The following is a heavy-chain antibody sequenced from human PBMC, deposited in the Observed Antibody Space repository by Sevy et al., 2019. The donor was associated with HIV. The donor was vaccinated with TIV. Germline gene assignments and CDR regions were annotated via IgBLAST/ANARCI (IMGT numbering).Heavy chain of an antibody. D-gene: IGHD3-10*01. Sequence: GGSLRLSCAASGFTFSSYGMHWVRQAPGKGLEWVAVISYDGSNKYYADSVKCRFTISRDNSKNTLYLQMNSLRAEDTAVYYWAKESGDAFDIWGQGTMVTVSS. J-gene: IGHJ3*02. CDR3: AKESGDAFDI. V-gene: IGHV3-30*18. CDR2: ISYDGSNK. CDR1: GFTFSSYG.